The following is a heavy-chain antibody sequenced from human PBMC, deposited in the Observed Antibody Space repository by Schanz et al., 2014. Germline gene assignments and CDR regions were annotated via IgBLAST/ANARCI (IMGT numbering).Heavy chain of an antibody. J-gene: IGHJ4*02. V-gene: IGHV3-30*03. Sequence: QVQLVESGGGVVQPGRSLRLSCAGSGFSFSDYGMHWVRQAPGRGLEWVAVISYHGSERYYADSVKGRFTISRDNSKNTLYLQMNSLRTEDTAVYYCARDYAGFDYWGQGALVSVSS. CDR3: ARDYAGFDY. CDR2: ISYHGSER. CDR1: GFSFSDYG. D-gene: IGHD3-16*01.